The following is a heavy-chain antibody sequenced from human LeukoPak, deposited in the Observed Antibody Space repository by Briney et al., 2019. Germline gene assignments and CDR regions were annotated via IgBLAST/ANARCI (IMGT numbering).Heavy chain of an antibody. CDR1: GYSFTAKY. CDR3: AKDDPATHY. J-gene: IGHJ4*02. CDR2: INPNSGGT. Sequence: ASVKVSCKASGYSFTAKYMHWVRQAPGQGLEWMGWINPNSGGTNYAQNFQGRVTMTRDTSVTTAYMELDSLTSDDTAVYYCAKDDPATHYWGQGTLVTVSS. V-gene: IGHV1-2*02. D-gene: IGHD6-25*01.